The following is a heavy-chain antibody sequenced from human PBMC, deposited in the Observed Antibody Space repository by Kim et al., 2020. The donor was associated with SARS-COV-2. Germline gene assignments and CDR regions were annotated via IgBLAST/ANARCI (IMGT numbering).Heavy chain of an antibody. CDR3: AKDSQWLVY. Sequence: GGSLRLSCAASGFTFSSYGMHWVRQAPGKGLEWVAVISYDGSNKYYADSVKGRFTISRDNSKNTLYLQMNSLRAADTAVYYCAKDSQWLVYWGQGTLVTVSS. CDR1: GFTFSSYG. CDR2: ISYDGSNK. J-gene: IGHJ4*02. V-gene: IGHV3-30*18. D-gene: IGHD6-19*01.